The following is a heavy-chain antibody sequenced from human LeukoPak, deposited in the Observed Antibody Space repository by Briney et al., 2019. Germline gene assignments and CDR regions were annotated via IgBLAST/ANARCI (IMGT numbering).Heavy chain of an antibody. Sequence: GGSLRLSCAASGFTFSSYGMSWVRQAPGKGLEWVANIKQDGSEKYYVDSVKGRFTISRDNAKNSLYLQMNSLRAEDTAVYYCARVAAAGIYYYYYMDVWGKGTTVTVFS. CDR3: ARVAAAGIYYYYYMDV. CDR1: GFTFSSYG. CDR2: IKQDGSEK. V-gene: IGHV3-7*01. J-gene: IGHJ6*03. D-gene: IGHD6-13*01.